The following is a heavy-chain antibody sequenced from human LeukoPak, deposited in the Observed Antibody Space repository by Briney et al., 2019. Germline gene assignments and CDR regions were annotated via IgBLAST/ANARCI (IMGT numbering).Heavy chain of an antibody. J-gene: IGHJ5*02. Sequence: SVKVSCKASGYTFTGYYMHWVRQAPGQGLEWMGWISAYNGNTNYAQKLQGRVTMTTDTSTSTAYMELRSLRSDDTAVYYCGYFDWLSQGAHWFDPWGQGTLVTVSS. CDR1: GYTFTGYY. D-gene: IGHD3-9*01. CDR3: GYFDWLSQGAHWFDP. V-gene: IGHV1-18*04. CDR2: ISAYNGNT.